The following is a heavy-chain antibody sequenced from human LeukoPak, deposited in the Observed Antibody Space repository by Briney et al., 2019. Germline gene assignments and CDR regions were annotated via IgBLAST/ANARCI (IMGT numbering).Heavy chain of an antibody. CDR3: ASGGLWFGPKEAFDI. J-gene: IGHJ3*02. D-gene: IGHD3-10*01. CDR1: GGSISSGDYY. Sequence: SQTLSLTCTVSGGSISSGDYYWSWIRQPPGKGLEWIGYIYCSGSTYYNPSLKSRVTISVDTSKNQFSLKLSSVTAADTAVYYCASGGLWFGPKEAFDIWGQGTMVTVSS. V-gene: IGHV4-30-4*01. CDR2: IYCSGST.